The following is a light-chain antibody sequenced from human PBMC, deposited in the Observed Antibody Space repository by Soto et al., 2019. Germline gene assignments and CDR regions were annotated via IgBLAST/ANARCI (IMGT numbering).Light chain of an antibody. CDR2: NNN. J-gene: IGLJ2*01. Sequence: SVLTQPPSASGTPGQRVTISCSGSSSNIGSNPVHWYQQVPGTAPKLLIHNNNQRPSGVPARFSGFKSGTSASLAISGLQSEDEADYYCAAWDDSLNGVLFGGGTKLTVL. CDR3: AAWDDSLNGVL. V-gene: IGLV1-44*01. CDR1: SSNIGSNP.